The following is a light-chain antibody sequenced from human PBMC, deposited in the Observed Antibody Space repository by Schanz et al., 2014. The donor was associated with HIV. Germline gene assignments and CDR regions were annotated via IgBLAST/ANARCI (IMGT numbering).Light chain of an antibody. Sequence: DIQMTQSPSTVSASVGDRVTITCRATQSISPWLAWYQQKPGKAPKLLINEASTLESGVPSRFSGSGSGTEFTLTISSLQPDDFATYYCQHYNSYSSTFGHGTKVDIK. V-gene: IGKV1-5*03. CDR2: EAS. CDR1: QSISPW. J-gene: IGKJ3*01. CDR3: QHYNSYSST.